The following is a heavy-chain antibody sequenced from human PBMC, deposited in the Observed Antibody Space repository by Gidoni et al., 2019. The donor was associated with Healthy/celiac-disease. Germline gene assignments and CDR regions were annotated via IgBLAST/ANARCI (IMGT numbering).Heavy chain of an antibody. CDR1: GGSISSYY. CDR2: IYPSGST. D-gene: IGHD3-10*01. J-gene: IGHJ6*02. V-gene: IGHV4-4*07. Sequence: QVQLQESGPGLVKPSETLSLTCTVSGGSISSYYWSWIRQPAGKGLEWIGRIYPSGSTNYNPSLKSRVTMSVDTSKNQFSLKLSSVTAADTAVYYCARVPITIVRGVADYYGMDVWGQGTTVTVSS. CDR3: ARVPITIVRGVADYYGMDV.